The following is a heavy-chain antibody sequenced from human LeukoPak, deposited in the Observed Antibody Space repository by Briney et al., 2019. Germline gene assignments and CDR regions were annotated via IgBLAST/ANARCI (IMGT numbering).Heavy chain of an antibody. J-gene: IGHJ4*02. V-gene: IGHV3-7*03. CDR1: GFTLSTYW. CDR2: IKKDGSET. CDR3: AKGRYSGTTYYFDY. Sequence: PGGSLRLSCAASGFTLSTYWMSWVRQVPGKGLEWVANIKKDGSETYYVDSVKGRLTISRDNAKNSLYLQMNSLRAEDTAIYHCAKGRYSGTTYYFDYWGQGTLVTVSS. D-gene: IGHD5-12*01.